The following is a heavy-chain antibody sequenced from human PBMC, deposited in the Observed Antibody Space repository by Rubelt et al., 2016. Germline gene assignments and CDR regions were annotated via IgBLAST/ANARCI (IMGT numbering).Heavy chain of an antibody. Sequence: EVQLLESGGGLVQPGGSLRLSCAASGLTVSSNYMSWVRQAPGKGLEWVSVLYSGGSTYYADSVTGRFTISRDDSKNTLYLQMNSLRAGGTGVYYCARGGGDVVYWGQGTLVTVSS. J-gene: IGHJ4*02. CDR3: ARGGGDVVY. V-gene: IGHV3-53*01. CDR1: GLTVSSNY. D-gene: IGHD4-17*01. CDR2: LYSGGST.